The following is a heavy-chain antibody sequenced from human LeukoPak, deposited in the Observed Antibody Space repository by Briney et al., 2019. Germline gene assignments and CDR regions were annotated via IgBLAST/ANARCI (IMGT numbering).Heavy chain of an antibody. J-gene: IGHJ5*02. CDR1: GFTVSNNY. CDR3: AGSGGHTFEP. V-gene: IGHV3-66*01. D-gene: IGHD1-26*01. CDR2: IYRSGTP. Sequence: GGSLRLSCAASGFTVSNNYMSWVRQAPGQGLDWVSTIYRSGTPHYADSVKGRFTISRDNSKNTLYLQMNSLRAEDTAVYFCAGSGGHTFEPWGQGTLVTVS.